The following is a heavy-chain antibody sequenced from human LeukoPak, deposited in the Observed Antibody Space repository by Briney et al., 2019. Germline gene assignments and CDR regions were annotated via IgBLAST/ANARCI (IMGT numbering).Heavy chain of an antibody. D-gene: IGHD2-2*01. CDR3: ARRRLGYCSSTSCHNWFDP. CDR1: GSFFTSYW. CDR2: IYPGDSDT. V-gene: IGHV5-51*01. J-gene: IGHJ5*02. Sequence: GASLKISCKGSGSFFTSYWIGWVRQMPGKGLEWMGIIYPGDSDTRYSPSFQGQVTISADKSISTAYLQCSSLKASDTAMYYCARRRLGYCSSTSCHNWFDPWGQGTLVTVSS.